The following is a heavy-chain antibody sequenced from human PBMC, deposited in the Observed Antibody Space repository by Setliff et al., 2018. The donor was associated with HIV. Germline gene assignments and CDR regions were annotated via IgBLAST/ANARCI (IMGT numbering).Heavy chain of an antibody. CDR1: GGSISSGSYY. J-gene: IGHJ5*02. CDR2: IYTSGST. V-gene: IGHV4-61*09. Sequence: SETLSLTCTVSGGSISSGSYYWSWIRQPAGKGLEWIGHIYTSGSTNYNPSLKRRVTISVDTSKNQFSLKLSSVTAADTAVYYCARDLRFDPWGQGTLVTVSS. CDR3: ARDLRFDP.